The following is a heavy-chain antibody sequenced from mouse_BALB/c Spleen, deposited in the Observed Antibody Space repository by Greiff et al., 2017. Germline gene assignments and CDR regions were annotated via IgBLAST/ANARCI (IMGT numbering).Heavy chain of an antibody. J-gene: IGHJ2*01. CDR2: INPDSSTI. Sequence: EVKLLESGGGLVQPGGSLKLSCAASGFDFSRYWMSWVRQAPGKGLEWIGEINPDSSTINYTPSLKDKFIISRDNAKNTLYLQMSKVRSEDTALYYCARHDVKLGWDYFDYWGQGTTLTVSS. CDR3: ARHDVKLGWDYFDY. D-gene: IGHD1-3*01. V-gene: IGHV4-1*02. CDR1: GFDFSRYW.